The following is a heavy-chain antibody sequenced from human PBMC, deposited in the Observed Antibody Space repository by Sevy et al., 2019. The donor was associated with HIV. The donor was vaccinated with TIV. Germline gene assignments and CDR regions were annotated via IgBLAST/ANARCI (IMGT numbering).Heavy chain of an antibody. J-gene: IGHJ4*02. CDR2: FNPTTGDT. Sequence: ASVKVSCKTSGYTFTAYHLQWVRQAPGQGLEWMGWFNPTTGDTIYAQRFQGRVTMTTDTSLSTSYMELKNLRSDDTAVYYCARDQDCGDGSCYSGVAYWGQGTRITVSS. CDR3: ARDQDCGDGSCYSGVAY. D-gene: IGHD2-15*01. CDR1: GYTFTAYH. V-gene: IGHV1-2*02.